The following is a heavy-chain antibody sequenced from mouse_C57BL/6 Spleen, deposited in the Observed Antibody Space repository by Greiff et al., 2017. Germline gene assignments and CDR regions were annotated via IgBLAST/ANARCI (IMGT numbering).Heavy chain of an antibody. D-gene: IGHD2-4*01. CDR2: IYPGDGDT. CDR1: GYAFSSSW. V-gene: IGHV1-82*01. Sequence: QVQLKESGPELVKPGASVKISCKASGYAFSSSWMNWVKQRPGKGLEWIGRIYPGDGDTNYNGKFKGKATLTADKSSSTAYMQLSSLTSEDSAVYFCAIDYLYAMDYWGQGTSVTVSS. J-gene: IGHJ4*01. CDR3: AIDYLYAMDY.